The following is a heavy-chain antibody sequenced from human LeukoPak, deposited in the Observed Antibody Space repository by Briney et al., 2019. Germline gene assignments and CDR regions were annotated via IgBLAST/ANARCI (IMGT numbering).Heavy chain of an antibody. CDR1: GFTFDDYA. V-gene: IGHV3-43D*03. Sequence: GGSLRLSCVASGFTFDDYAMHWVRQAPGKGLEWVCLTNWDGTNTLCAGSVKGRFTISRDNNKSSLFLQMNSLKPEDTALYYCAKGDSGHDSIFHPPGAFDSWGQGTLVTVSS. J-gene: IGHJ4*02. CDR2: TNWDGTNT. D-gene: IGHD3-22*01. CDR3: AKGDSGHDSIFHPPGAFDS.